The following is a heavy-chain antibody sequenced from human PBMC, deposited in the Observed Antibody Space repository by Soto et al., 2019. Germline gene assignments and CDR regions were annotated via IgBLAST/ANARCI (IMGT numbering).Heavy chain of an antibody. D-gene: IGHD2-15*01. CDR1: GGSISSGDYY. CDR3: ARVVVAETRWFDP. J-gene: IGHJ5*02. Sequence: PSETLSLTCTVSGGSISSGDYYWSWIRQPPGKGLEWIGYIYYSGSTYYNPSLKSRVTISVDTSKNQFSLKLSSVTAADTAVYYCARVVVAETRWFDPWGQGTLVTVYS. CDR2: IYYSGST. V-gene: IGHV4-30-4*01.